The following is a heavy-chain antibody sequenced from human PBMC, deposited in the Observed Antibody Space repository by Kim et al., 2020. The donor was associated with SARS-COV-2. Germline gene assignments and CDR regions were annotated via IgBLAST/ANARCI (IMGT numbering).Heavy chain of an antibody. D-gene: IGHD5-18*01. CDR3: ARVDSFVDTAIPFDP. J-gene: IGHJ5*02. V-gene: IGHV4-59*01. Sequence: PPLNSRVTISVDTSKNQFSLKLSSVTAADTAVYYCARVDSFVDTAIPFDPWGQGTLVTVSS.